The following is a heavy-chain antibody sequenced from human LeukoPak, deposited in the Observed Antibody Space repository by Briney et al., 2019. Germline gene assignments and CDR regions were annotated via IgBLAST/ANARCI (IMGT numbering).Heavy chain of an antibody. Sequence: GGSLRLSCAASGFTFSSYAMSWVRQAPGKGLEWVSAISGSGGSTYYADSVKGRFTISRDNSKNTLYLQMNSLRAEDTVVYYCAKDFYPYDFWSGYPIDYWGQGTLVTVSS. CDR2: ISGSGGST. D-gene: IGHD3-3*01. V-gene: IGHV3-23*01. CDR1: GFTFSSYA. J-gene: IGHJ4*02. CDR3: AKDFYPYDFWSGYPIDY.